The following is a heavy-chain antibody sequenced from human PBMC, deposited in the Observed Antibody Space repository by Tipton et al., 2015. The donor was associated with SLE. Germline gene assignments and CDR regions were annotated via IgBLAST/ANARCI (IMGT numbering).Heavy chain of an antibody. Sequence: TLSLTCTVSGVSVTNYYWSWIRQPPGKRLEWIGFIQGRENTNYNPSLESRVTISVDTSKNQLSLKLHYVTATDTAVYYCARGRDGMDVFVMDVWGPGTTVTVSS. CDR2: IQGRENT. CDR1: GVSVTNYY. V-gene: IGHV4-59*02. D-gene: IGHD1-14*01. CDR3: ARGRDGMDVFVMDV. J-gene: IGHJ6*02.